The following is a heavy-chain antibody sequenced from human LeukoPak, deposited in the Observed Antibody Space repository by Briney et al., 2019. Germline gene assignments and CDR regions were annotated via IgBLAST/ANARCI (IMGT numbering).Heavy chain of an antibody. J-gene: IGHJ4*02. V-gene: IGHV4-4*09. CDR3: ARKAGYYGSENDY. CDR1: GGSIRSFY. Sequence: PSETLSLTCTVSGGSIRSFYWSWFRQPPGKGLGWIGYIYSSGSTNYNPSLRSRVTISVDMSKNQFSLKLSSVTAADTAVYYCARKAGYYGSENDYWGQGTLVIVSS. CDR2: IYSSGST. D-gene: IGHD3-10*01.